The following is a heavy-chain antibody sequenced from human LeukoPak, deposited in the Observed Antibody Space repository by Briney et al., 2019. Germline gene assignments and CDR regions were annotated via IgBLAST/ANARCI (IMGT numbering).Heavy chain of an antibody. D-gene: IGHD3-10*01. V-gene: IGHV3-7*01. CDR3: ATRFGERDFDY. J-gene: IGHJ4*02. CDR2: IKQDGSEK. CDR1: GFPFSTFW. Sequence: GGSLRLSCAASGFPFSTFWMNWVRQAPGKGLEWVANIKQDGSEKNYVDSVKGRFTISRDNAKNSVFLQMNGLRAEDTAVYYCATRFGERDFDYWGQGTLVTVSS.